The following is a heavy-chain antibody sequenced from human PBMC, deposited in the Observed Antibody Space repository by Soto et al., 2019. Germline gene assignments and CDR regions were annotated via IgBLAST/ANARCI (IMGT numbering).Heavy chain of an antibody. CDR2: IYYSGST. D-gene: IGHD6-19*01. CDR3: ARRWYGSGWEKRNDAFDI. V-gene: IGHV4-39*01. J-gene: IGHJ3*02. CDR1: GGSISSSSYY. Sequence: QLQLQESGPGLVKPSETLSLTCTVSGGSISSSSYYWDWIRQPPGKGLEWIGSIYYSGSTYYNPSLKSRDTISVDTYKNQFSLKLSSVTAADTAVYYWARRWYGSGWEKRNDAFDIWGEEAMVTVSS.